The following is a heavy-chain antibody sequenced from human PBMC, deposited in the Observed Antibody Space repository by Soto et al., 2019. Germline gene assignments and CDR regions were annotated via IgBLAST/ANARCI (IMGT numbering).Heavy chain of an antibody. Sequence: GGSLRVACAASGFTFSSYWISWVRQAPGKGLEWVANIKQDGSEKYYVDSVKGRFTISRDNAKNSLYLQMNSLRAEDTAVYYCARDTVGNRDYGMDVWGQGTTVTVSS. V-gene: IGHV3-7*03. J-gene: IGHJ6*02. CDR3: ARDTVGNRDYGMDV. CDR2: IKQDGSEK. D-gene: IGHD4-17*01. CDR1: GFTFSSYW.